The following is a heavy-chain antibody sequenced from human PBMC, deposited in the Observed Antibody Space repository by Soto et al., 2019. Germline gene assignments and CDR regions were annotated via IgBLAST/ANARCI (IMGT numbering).Heavy chain of an antibody. CDR3: ATGGFCSGGSCPGYFFYYYGMNV. Sequence: QVQLVESGGGVVQPGTSLRLSCAASGFGLNNYGMNWVRQAPGKGLEWVAVISNNGSNSYYADSVRGRFTISRDNSKNTLHLQLNSLRPADTAVYYCATGGFCSGGSCPGYFFYYYGMNVWGQGTTVTVSS. J-gene: IGHJ6*02. D-gene: IGHD2-15*01. CDR2: ISNNGSNS. V-gene: IGHV3-30*03. CDR1: GFGLNNYG.